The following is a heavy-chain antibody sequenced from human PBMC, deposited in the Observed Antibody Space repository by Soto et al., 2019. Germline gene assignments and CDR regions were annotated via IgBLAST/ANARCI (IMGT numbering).Heavy chain of an antibody. CDR1: GGSVSSGSYY. CDR3: ARDHLDYGDFSGGIDY. Sequence: QVQLQESGPGLVKPSETLSLTCTVSGGSVSSGSYYWSWIRQPPGKGLEWIGYIYYSGSTNYNPSLKSRVTISVDTSKNQFSLKLRSVTAADTAVYYCARDHLDYGDFSGGIDYWGQGTLVTVSS. V-gene: IGHV4-61*01. D-gene: IGHD4-17*01. CDR2: IYYSGST. J-gene: IGHJ4*02.